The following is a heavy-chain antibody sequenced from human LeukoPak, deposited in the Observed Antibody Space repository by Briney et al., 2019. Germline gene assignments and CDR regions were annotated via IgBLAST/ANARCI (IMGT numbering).Heavy chain of an antibody. CDR2: IYNSGST. CDR1: GFTFSSYS. D-gene: IGHD2/OR15-2a*01. CDR3: ARVSPDNHFYYYYMDV. J-gene: IGHJ6*03. V-gene: IGHV4-59*01. Sequence: GSLRLSCAASGFTFSSYSMNWVRQAPGKGLEWIGYIYNSGSTNYNPSLKSRVTISVDTSKNQFSLKLSSVTAADTAVYYCARVSPDNHFYYYYMDVWGKGTTVTVSS.